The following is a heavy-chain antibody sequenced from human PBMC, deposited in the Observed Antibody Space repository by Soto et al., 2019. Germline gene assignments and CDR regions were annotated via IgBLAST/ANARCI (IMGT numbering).Heavy chain of an antibody. V-gene: IGHV3-74*01. J-gene: IGHJ5*02. Sequence: EVQLVESGGGLVQPGGSLRLSCAASGFMFSDFWMYWLRQAPGKGPMWVSRIKDDGGSTLYADSVKGRFTISRDNAKNTLYLQMDRLRAEDTAVYYCASPVPGTNAFDRWGQGTLVTVSS. CDR3: ASPVPGTNAFDR. D-gene: IGHD6-19*01. CDR2: IKDDGGST. CDR1: GFMFSDFW.